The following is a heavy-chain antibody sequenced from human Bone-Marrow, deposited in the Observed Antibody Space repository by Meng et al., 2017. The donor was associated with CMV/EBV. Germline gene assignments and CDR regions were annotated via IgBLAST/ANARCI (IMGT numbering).Heavy chain of an antibody. Sequence: GSLRLPCAVHGGSFSGYYWSWIRQPPGKGLEWIGEINHSGSTNYNPSLKSRVTISVDTSKNQFSPKLSPVTAADTAVYYCARGPKRVRGVVVLYYFDYWGQGTLVTVSS. V-gene: IGHV4-34*01. CDR3: ARGPKRVRGVVVLYYFDY. CDR2: INHSGST. D-gene: IGHD3-10*01. J-gene: IGHJ4*02. CDR1: GGSFSGYY.